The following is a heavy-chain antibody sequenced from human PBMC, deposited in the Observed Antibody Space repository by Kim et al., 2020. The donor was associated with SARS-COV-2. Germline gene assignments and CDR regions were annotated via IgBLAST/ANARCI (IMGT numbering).Heavy chain of an antibody. V-gene: IGHV3-23*01. CDR3: AKGSVWFGELHPFDY. J-gene: IGHJ4*02. Sequence: DSVKGRFTISRDNSKNTLYLQMNSLRAEDTAVYYCAKGSVWFGELHPFDYWGQGTLVTVSS. D-gene: IGHD3-10*01.